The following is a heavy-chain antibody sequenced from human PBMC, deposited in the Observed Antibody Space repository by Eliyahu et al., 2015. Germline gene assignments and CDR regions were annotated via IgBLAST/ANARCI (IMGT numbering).Heavy chain of an antibody. J-gene: IGHJ3*02. CDR2: IYYSGST. Sequence: QLQLQESGPGLVKPSETLSLTCTVSGGSISSXSYYWGWIRQPPGKGLEWIGSIYYSGSTYYNPSLKSRVTISVDTSKNQFSLKLSSVTAADTAVYYCARHEIPAAYSSGWVCAFDIWGQGTMVTVSS. CDR3: ARHEIPAAYSSGWVCAFDI. CDR1: GGSISSXSYY. D-gene: IGHD6-19*01. V-gene: IGHV4-39*01.